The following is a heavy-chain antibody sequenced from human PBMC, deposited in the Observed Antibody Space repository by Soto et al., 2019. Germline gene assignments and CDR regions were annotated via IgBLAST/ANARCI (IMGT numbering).Heavy chain of an antibody. D-gene: IGHD5-18*01. CDR1: GGTFSSYA. J-gene: IGHJ4*02. CDR2: IIPIFGTA. CDR3: ATSNGYSYGWGDYFDY. Sequence: QVQLVQSGAEVKKPGSSVKVSCKASGGTFSSYAISWVRQAPGQGLEWMGGIIPIFGTANYAQKFQGRVTITADESTSTAYMELSRLRSEDTAVYYCATSNGYSYGWGDYFDYWGQGTLVTVSS. V-gene: IGHV1-69*01.